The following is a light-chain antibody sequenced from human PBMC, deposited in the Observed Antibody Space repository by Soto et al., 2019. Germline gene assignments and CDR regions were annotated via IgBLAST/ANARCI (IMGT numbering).Light chain of an antibody. CDR2: AVS. Sequence: EIVLTQSPGTLSLSPGDRATITCRASQTLRSGYLAWYQHKPGQPPRLLIYAVSSMQRGVPYRFSGSGSGTDFALTISSLQPEDFAIYYCQQLSSSQRTFGQGTRLEIK. J-gene: IGKJ5*01. V-gene: IGKV3-20*01. CDR3: QQLSSSQRT. CDR1: QTLRSGY.